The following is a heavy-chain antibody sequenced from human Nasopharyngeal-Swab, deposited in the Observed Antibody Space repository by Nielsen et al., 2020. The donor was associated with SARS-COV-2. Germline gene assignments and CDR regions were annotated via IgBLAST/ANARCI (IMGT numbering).Heavy chain of an antibody. Sequence: GESLKISCAASEFIFSSYWMHWVRQAPGKGLEWVAKIKQDGSEKYYVDSVKGRFTISRDNAKNSLYLQMNSLRAEDTTVYYCARGGWYFDFWGRGTLVTVSS. CDR3: ARGGWYFDF. J-gene: IGHJ2*01. V-gene: IGHV3-7*04. CDR2: IKQDGSEK. CDR1: EFIFSSYW.